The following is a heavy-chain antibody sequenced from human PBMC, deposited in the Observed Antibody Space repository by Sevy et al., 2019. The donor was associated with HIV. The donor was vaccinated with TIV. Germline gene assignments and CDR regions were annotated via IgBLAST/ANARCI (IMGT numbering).Heavy chain of an antibody. D-gene: IGHD3-16*02. CDR3: AKQISYQGYFDY. V-gene: IGHV3-33*06. CDR1: GFTFSSYG. CDR2: IWFNGSNK. J-gene: IGHJ4*02. Sequence: GGFLRLSCAASGFTFSSYGMHWVRQAPGKGLEWVALIWFNGSNKYYADSVKGRFTISRDNSKNTLYLQMNSLRAEDTAVYYCAKQISYQGYFDYWGQGTLVTVSS.